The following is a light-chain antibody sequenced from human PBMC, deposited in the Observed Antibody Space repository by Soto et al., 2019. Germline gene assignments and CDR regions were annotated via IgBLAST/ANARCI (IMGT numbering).Light chain of an antibody. V-gene: IGKV3-20*01. CDR1: QRLSTSY. Sequence: EVVLTQSPGTLSLSPGERATVSCRASQRLSTSYLAWFQQKPGQAPRLLIYGASGRATGIPDRFSGSGSGTDFTLTISRLEPEDCAVYYCQQYDSSPWTFGQGTKVEVK. CDR3: QQYDSSPWT. J-gene: IGKJ1*01. CDR2: GAS.